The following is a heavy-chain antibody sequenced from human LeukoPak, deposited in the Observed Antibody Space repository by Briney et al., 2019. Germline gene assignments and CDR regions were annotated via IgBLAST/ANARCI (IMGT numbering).Heavy chain of an antibody. CDR3: ARIGYSSSSFDF. CDR1: GFTFSSYW. V-gene: IGHV3-7*05. J-gene: IGHJ4*02. Sequence: PGGSLRLSCAASGFTFSSYWMSWVRQAPGKGLEWVANIKQDGSVEYYVVSVKGRFTISRDNAKESLYLQTNSLRAEDTAVYYCARIGYSSSSFDFWGQGTLVTVSS. D-gene: IGHD6-6*01. CDR2: IKQDGSVE.